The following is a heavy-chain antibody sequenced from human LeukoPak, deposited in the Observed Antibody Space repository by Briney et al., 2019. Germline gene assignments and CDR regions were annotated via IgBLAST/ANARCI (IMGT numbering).Heavy chain of an antibody. V-gene: IGHV4-39*07. CDR2: IYYSGST. J-gene: IGHJ3*02. Sequence: TSETLSLTCTVSGGSISSSSYYWGWIRQPPGKGPEWIGSIYYSGSTYYNPSLKSRVTISVDTSKNQFSLKLSSVTAADTAVYYCASGMTTVVTAPKGDAFDIWGQGTMVTVSS. D-gene: IGHD4-23*01. CDR3: ASGMTTVVTAPKGDAFDI. CDR1: GGSISSSSYY.